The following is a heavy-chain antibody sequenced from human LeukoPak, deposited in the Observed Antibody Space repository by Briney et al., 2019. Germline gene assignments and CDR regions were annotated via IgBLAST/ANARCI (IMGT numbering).Heavy chain of an antibody. CDR3: ARELVVVPAENWFDP. CDR1: GGSVSTTGYY. D-gene: IGHD2-2*01. Sequence: SETLSLTCTVSGGSVSTTGYYWSWIRQPPGKGLEWIGYIYNSGSNNYNPSLKSRVTISIDTSKNQFSLKLSSVTAADTAVYYCARELVVVPAENWFDPWGQGTLVTVSS. J-gene: IGHJ5*02. V-gene: IGHV4-61*08. CDR2: IYNSGSN.